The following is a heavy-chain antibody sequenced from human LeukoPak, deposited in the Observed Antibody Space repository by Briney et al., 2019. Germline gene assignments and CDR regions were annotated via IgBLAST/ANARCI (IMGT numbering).Heavy chain of an antibody. V-gene: IGHV4-39*07. D-gene: IGHD3-16*01. CDR1: GGSISSSSYY. Sequence: SETLSLTCTVSGGSISSSSYYWGWIRQPPGKGLEWIGSIYYGGSTYYNPSLKSRVTISVDASKNQFSLKLSSVTAADTAVYYCARDPDLGSFDYWGQGTLVTVSS. CDR2: IYYGGST. J-gene: IGHJ4*02. CDR3: ARDPDLGSFDY.